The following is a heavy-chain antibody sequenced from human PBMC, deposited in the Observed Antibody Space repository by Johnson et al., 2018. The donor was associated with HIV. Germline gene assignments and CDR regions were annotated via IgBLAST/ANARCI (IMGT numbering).Heavy chain of an antibody. CDR3: ARRDSGSLSFDI. CDR2: IGTDGDT. V-gene: IGHV3-13*01. Sequence: VQLVESGGGLVQPGGSLRLSCAASGFTFSSYDMHWVRQATGKGLEWVSGIGTDGDTYYPGSVKGRCTISRDNVRNSLYLQMNSLRAEDTAFYYCARRDSGSLSFDIWGQGTMVTVSS. J-gene: IGHJ3*02. CDR1: GFTFSSYD. D-gene: IGHD1-26*01.